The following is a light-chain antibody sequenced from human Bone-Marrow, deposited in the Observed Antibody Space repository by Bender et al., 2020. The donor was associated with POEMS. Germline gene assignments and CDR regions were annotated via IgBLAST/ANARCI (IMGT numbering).Light chain of an antibody. CDR3: SSYSSSSTMWL. CDR2: DVS. Sequence: QSALTQPRSVSGSPGQSVTISCTGTSSDFGGHNYVSWYQQHPGKAPKLMIYDVSNRPSGVSDRFSGSKSGNTASLTIFGLQAEDEADYYCSSYSSSSTMWLFGGGTKLTVL. V-gene: IGLV2-11*01. J-gene: IGLJ3*02. CDR1: SSDFGGHNY.